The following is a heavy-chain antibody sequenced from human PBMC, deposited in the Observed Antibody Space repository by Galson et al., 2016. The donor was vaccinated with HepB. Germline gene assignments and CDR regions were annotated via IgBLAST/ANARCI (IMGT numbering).Heavy chain of an antibody. V-gene: IGHV3-23*01. Sequence: SLRLSCAASGFSFSSYAMSWVRQAPGKGLEWVSTITGSGSSTYYADSVKGRFTISRDNSKNTLYLQMNSLRAEDTAVYYCAKDPQYTTSSRGAFDIWGQGTMVTVSS. CDR3: AKDPQYTTSSRGAFDI. D-gene: IGHD6-6*01. CDR2: ITGSGSST. J-gene: IGHJ3*02. CDR1: GFSFSSYA.